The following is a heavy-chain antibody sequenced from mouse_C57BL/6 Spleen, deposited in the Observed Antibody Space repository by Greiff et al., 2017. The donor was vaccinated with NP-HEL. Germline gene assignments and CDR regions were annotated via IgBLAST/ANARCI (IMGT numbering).Heavy chain of an antibody. CDR3: ARGFAYFDY. Sequence: VQRVESGAELVRPGTSVKVSCKASGYAFTNYLIEWVKQRPGQGLEWIGVINPGSGGTNYNEKFKGKATLTADKSSSTAYMQLSSLTSEDSAVYFCARGFAYFDYWGQGTTLTVSS. V-gene: IGHV1-54*01. CDR1: GYAFTNYL. CDR2: INPGSGGT. J-gene: IGHJ2*01.